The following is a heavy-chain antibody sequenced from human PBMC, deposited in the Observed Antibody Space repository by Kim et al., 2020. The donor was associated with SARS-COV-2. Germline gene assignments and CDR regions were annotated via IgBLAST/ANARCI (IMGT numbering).Heavy chain of an antibody. CDR3: AREVQTYYYDSSGSGAFDI. Sequence: SETLSLTCAVSGGSISSGGYSWSWIRQPLGKGLEWIGYIYHSGSTYYNPSLKSRVTISVDRSKNQFSLKLSSVTAADTAVYYCAREVQTYYYDSSGSGAFDIWGQGTMVTVSS. CDR2: IYHSGST. J-gene: IGHJ3*02. V-gene: IGHV4-30-2*01. CDR1: GGSISSGGYS. D-gene: IGHD3-22*01.